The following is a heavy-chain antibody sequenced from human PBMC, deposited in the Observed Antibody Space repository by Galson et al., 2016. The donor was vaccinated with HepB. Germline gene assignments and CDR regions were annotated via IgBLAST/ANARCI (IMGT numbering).Heavy chain of an antibody. Sequence: TLSLTCTVSGGSISSGGYYWSWIRQHPGKGLEWIGYIFHSGTTYYNPSLKSRVIISIDTSKNQFSLTLSSVTAADTAVYYCARAAGCGGDFFQRWGQGALVTVSS. J-gene: IGHJ1*01. V-gene: IGHV4-31*03. CDR3: ARAAGCGGDFFQR. D-gene: IGHD2-21*02. CDR2: IFHSGTT. CDR1: GGSISSGGYY.